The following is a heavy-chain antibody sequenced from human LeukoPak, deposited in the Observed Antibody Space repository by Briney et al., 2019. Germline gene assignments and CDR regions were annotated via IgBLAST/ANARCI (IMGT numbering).Heavy chain of an antibody. V-gene: IGHV4-59*01. CDR1: GGSISSYY. CDR3: ARGYSSSWYSGLDY. D-gene: IGHD6-13*01. Sequence: SETLSLTCTVSGGSISSYYWSWIRQPPGKGLEWIGYIYYSGSTNYNPSLKSRVTMSVDTSKNQFSLNLSSVTAADTAVYYCARGYSSSWYSGLDYWGQGTLVTVS. CDR2: IYYSGST. J-gene: IGHJ4*02.